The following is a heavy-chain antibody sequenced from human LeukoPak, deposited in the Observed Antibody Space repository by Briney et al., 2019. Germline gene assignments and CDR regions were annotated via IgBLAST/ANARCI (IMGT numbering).Heavy chain of an antibody. CDR3: AGGPPSIVVVPSALDY. Sequence: ASVKVSCKASGYTFTDYYMHWVRQAPGQGLEWMGWINPNSGDLSSAQKFQGRVTMTKDTSLSTAYMELSSLRSDDMAVYYCAGGPPSIVVVPSALDYWGQGTLVTVSS. J-gene: IGHJ4*02. D-gene: IGHD2-2*01. CDR2: INPNSGDL. V-gene: IGHV1-2*02. CDR1: GYTFTDYY.